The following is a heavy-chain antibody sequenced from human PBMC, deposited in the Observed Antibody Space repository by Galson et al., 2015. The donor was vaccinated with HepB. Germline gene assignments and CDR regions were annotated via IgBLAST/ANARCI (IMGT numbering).Heavy chain of an antibody. CDR3: AKGLERAATFDY. CDR1: GFTFSTYA. CDR2: VTGSGGST. Sequence: SLRLSCAASGFTFSTYAMNWVRQAPGKGLEWVSTVTGSGGSTYYADSVKGRFTISRDNSKNTLYLQMNSLRAEDTAVYYCAKGLERAATFDYWGQGTPVTVSS. D-gene: IGHD2-15*01. J-gene: IGHJ4*02. V-gene: IGHV3-23*01.